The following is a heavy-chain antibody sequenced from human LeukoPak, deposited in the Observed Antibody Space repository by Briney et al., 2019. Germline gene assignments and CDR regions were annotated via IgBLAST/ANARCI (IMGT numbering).Heavy chain of an antibody. J-gene: IGHJ4*02. V-gene: IGHV3-30*04. CDR3: ARAYEWELLWTFDY. Sequence: GRSLRLSCAASGFTFSSYAMHWVRQAPGKGLEWVAVISYDGSNKYYADSVKGRFTISRDNSKNTLYLQMNSLRAEDTAVYYCARAYEWELLWTFDYWGQGTLVTVSS. CDR2: ISYDGSNK. CDR1: GFTFSSYA. D-gene: IGHD1-26*01.